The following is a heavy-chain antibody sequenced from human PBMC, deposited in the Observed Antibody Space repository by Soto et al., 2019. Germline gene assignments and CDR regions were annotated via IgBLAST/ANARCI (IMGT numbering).Heavy chain of an antibody. D-gene: IGHD6-19*01. V-gene: IGHV5-10-1*01. CDR3: ARYSSNSRPR. Sequence: ESLTVSRKGSGYSFTSYWISLVRKMPGKGLEWMGRIDPSDSYTNYSPSFQGHVTISADKAISTAYLQWSSLKASDTAMYYCARYSSNSRPRWGQGTLVTVSS. J-gene: IGHJ4*02. CDR2: IDPSDSYT. CDR1: GYSFTSYW.